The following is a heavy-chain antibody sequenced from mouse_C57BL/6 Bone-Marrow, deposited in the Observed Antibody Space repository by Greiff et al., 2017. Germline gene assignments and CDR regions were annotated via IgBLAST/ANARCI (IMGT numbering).Heavy chain of an antibody. Sequence: QVHVKQSGPGLVQPSQSLSITCTVSGFSLTSYGVHWVRQSPGKGLEWLGVIWSGGSTDYNAAFISRLSISKDNSKSQVFFKMNSLQADDTAIYYCARNGIYYYGSSSMDYWGQGTSVTVSS. J-gene: IGHJ4*01. CDR2: IWSGGST. CDR3: ARNGIYYYGSSSMDY. CDR1: GFSLTSYG. V-gene: IGHV2-2*01. D-gene: IGHD1-1*01.